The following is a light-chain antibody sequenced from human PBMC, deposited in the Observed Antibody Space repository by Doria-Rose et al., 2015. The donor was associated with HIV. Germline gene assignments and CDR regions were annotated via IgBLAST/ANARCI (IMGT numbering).Light chain of an antibody. CDR1: TSNIGAHFD. V-gene: IGLV1-40*01. CDR3: QSYDLRLNDWV. Sequence: VSGAPGQRVTISCTGSTSNIGAHFDVHWYQQHPGTVPKLLIYTNVHRPSGVPDRLSGSRSGTSASLAISGLQSEDEADYYCQSYDLRLNDWVFGGGTKLTIL. J-gene: IGLJ3*02. CDR2: TNV.